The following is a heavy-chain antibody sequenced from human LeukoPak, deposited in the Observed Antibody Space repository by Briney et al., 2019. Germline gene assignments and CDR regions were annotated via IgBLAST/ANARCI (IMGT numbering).Heavy chain of an antibody. CDR1: GYTFTSYY. CDR3: ATDLINYGDYGKRIDY. CDR2: INPSGGST. Sequence: ASVKVSCKASGYTFTSYYMHWVRQAPGQGLEWMGIINPSGGSTSYAQKFQGRVTMTRDTSTSTVYMELSSPRSEDMAVYYCATDLINYGDYGKRIDYWGQGTLVTVSS. D-gene: IGHD4-17*01. V-gene: IGHV1-46*01. J-gene: IGHJ4*02.